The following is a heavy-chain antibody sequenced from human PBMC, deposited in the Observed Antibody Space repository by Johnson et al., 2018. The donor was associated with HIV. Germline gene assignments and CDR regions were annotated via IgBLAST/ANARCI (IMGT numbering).Heavy chain of an antibody. CDR2: ISYDGSNQ. CDR1: GFTFSSYA. CDR3: ARIPGSGWEHDAFDI. Sequence: QVQLVESGGGVVQPGRSLRLSCAASGFTFSSYAMHWVRQAPGQGLEWVAVISYDGSNQYSADSVKGRFTISRDNAKNSLYLQMNSLRAEDTAVYYCARIPGSGWEHDAFDIWGQGTMVTVSS. D-gene: IGHD6-19*01. V-gene: IGHV3-30-3*01. J-gene: IGHJ3*02.